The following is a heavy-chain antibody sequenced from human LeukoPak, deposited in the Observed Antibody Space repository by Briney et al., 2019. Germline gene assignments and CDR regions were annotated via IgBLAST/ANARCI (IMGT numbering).Heavy chain of an antibody. CDR1: GFTFDDYA. CDR2: ISWNSGSI. CDR3: AKAPMSRTGYYYGMDV. Sequence: GGSLRLSCAASGFTFDDYAMHWVRQAPGKGLERVSGISWNSGSIGYADSVKGRFTISRDNAKNSLYLQMNSLRAEDTALYYCAKAPMSRTGYYYGMDVWGQGTTITVSS. D-gene: IGHD3-10*02. V-gene: IGHV3-9*01. J-gene: IGHJ6*02.